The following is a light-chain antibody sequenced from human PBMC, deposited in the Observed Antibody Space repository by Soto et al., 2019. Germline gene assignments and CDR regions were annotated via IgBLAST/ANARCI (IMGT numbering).Light chain of an antibody. CDR2: DNN. Sequence: QSVLTQPPSVSGAPGQRVTISCTGSSSTIGAGYDVHWYQQLPGSAPKLLIYDNNNRPSGVPDRFSGSKSGTSASLVITGLQAEDEADYYCQSYDSSLSGVVFGGGTKVTVL. CDR1: SSTIGAGYD. J-gene: IGLJ2*01. V-gene: IGLV1-40*01. CDR3: QSYDSSLSGVV.